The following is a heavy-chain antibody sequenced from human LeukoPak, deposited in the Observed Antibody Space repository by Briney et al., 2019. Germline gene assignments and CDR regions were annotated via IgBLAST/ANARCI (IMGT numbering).Heavy chain of an antibody. CDR3: ARDTQSRHYYYYGMDV. D-gene: IGHD2-2*01. CDR2: INHSGST. CDR1: GGSFSGYY. V-gene: IGHV4-34*01. Sequence: PSETLSPTCAVYGGSFSGYYWSWIRQPPGKGLEWIGEINHSGSTNYNPSLKSRVTISVDTSKNQFSLKLSSVTAADTAVYYCARDTQSRHYYYYGMDVWGQGTTVTVSS. J-gene: IGHJ6*02.